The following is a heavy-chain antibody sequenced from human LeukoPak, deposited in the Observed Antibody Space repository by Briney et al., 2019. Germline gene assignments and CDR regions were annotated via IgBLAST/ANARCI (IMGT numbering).Heavy chain of an antibody. D-gene: IGHD5-18*01. V-gene: IGHV3-11*01. J-gene: IGHJ6*02. Sequence: GGSLRLPCAASGFTFSDYYMSWIRQAPGKGLEWVSYISSSGSTIYYADSVKGRFTISRDNAKNSLYLQMSSLRAEDTAVYYCAREETVDTAMVPHYYYGMDVWGQGTTVTVSS. CDR2: ISSSGSTI. CDR3: AREETVDTAMVPHYYYGMDV. CDR1: GFTFSDYY.